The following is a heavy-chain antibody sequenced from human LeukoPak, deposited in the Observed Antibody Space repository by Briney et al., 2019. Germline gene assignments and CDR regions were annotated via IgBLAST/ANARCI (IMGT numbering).Heavy chain of an antibody. CDR2: INSDASRP. V-gene: IGHV3-74*01. J-gene: IGHJ3*01. CDR1: RFTFSDYW. CDR3: ARETREAGSGDHQTDSFDV. D-gene: IGHD2-15*01. Sequence: GGSLRLSCAASRFTFSDYWMHWVRQAPGKGLVWVSRINSDASRPSYADSLKGRFTISRDNAKNILYLQMNSLRVEDTALYYCARETREAGSGDHQTDSFDVWGQGTMVSVSS.